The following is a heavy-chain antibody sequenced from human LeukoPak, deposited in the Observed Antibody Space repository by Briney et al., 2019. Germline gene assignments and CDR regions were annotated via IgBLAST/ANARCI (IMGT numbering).Heavy chain of an antibody. Sequence: GGSLRLSCAASGFTFSRYWMHWVRQAPGKGLVWVSRINGDGSSTNYADSVKGRFTISRDNAKNTLHLQMNSLRAEDTAVYYCARSGYSYEFDYWGQGTLVTVSS. CDR3: ARSGYSYEFDY. J-gene: IGHJ4*02. CDR2: INGDGSST. V-gene: IGHV3-74*01. CDR1: GFTFSRYW. D-gene: IGHD5-18*01.